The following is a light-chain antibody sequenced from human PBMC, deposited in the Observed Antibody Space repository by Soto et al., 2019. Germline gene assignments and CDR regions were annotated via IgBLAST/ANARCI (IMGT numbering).Light chain of an antibody. CDR2: GAS. J-gene: IGKJ1*01. V-gene: IGKV3-20*01. Sequence: DIVLTQSPGTLSLSPGARATLSCRARQSVSSSYLAWYQQKPGQAPRLLIYGASSRATGIPDRFSGSGSGTDFTLTISRLEPEDFAVYYCHQYGSSAWTFGQGTKVDIK. CDR1: QSVSSSY. CDR3: HQYGSSAWT.